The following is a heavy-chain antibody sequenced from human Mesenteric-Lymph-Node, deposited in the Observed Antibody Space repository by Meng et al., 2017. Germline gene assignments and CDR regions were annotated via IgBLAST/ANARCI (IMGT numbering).Heavy chain of an antibody. V-gene: IGHV4-4*02. J-gene: IGHJ5*02. CDR1: GGSISSINW. D-gene: IGHD6-13*01. CDR2: IYHSGST. Sequence: QLQLQEFGAGLAKPAETLCLSCAVSGGSISSINWWTWVRQPPGKGLEWIGEIYHSGSTNYNPSLKSRVTISVDKSKNQFSLKLSSVTAADTAVYYCARVAAAGNEWFDPWGQGTLVTVSS. CDR3: ARVAAAGNEWFDP.